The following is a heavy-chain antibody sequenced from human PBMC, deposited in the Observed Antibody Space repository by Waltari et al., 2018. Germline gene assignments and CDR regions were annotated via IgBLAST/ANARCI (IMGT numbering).Heavy chain of an antibody. CDR2: IKQDGSEK. J-gene: IGHJ4*02. CDR1: GFTFSIYW. Sequence: EVQLVESGGGLVQPGGSLRLSCAASGFTFSIYWLRWVRQAPGKGLEWVANIKQDGSEKYYVDSVKGRFTISRDNAKNSLYLQMNSLRAEDTAVYYCARVTTGTLDYWGQGTLVTVSS. V-gene: IGHV3-7*03. D-gene: IGHD1-1*01. CDR3: ARVTTGTLDY.